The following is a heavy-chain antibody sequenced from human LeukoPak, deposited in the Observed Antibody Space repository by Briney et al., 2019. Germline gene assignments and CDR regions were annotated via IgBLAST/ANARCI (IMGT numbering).Heavy chain of an antibody. J-gene: IGHJ4*02. V-gene: IGHV1-58*01. CDR3: AAQLYYYDSSGYYYSPFDY. D-gene: IGHD3-22*01. CDR2: IVVGSGNT. CDR1: GFTFTSSA. Sequence: SVKVSCKASGFTFTSSAVQWVRQARGQRLEWIGWIVVGSGNTNYAQKFQERVTITRDMSTSTAYMELSSLRSEDTAVYYCAAQLYYYDSSGYYYSPFDYRGQGTLVTVSS.